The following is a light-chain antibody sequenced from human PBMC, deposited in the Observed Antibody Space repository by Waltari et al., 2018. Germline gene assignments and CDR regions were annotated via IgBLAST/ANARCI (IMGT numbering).Light chain of an antibody. J-gene: IGKJ3*01. CDR1: QTVTGW. CDR3: QQSYNLPPT. V-gene: IGKV1-39*01. Sequence: DLQMTQSPSSLSASVGDRVTITCRASQTVTGWLNWYQEKPGKAPKLLIYSASILESGVPSRFSGSGFGTDFTLTITSLQREDVATYYCQQSYNLPPTFGPGTKVDIK. CDR2: SAS.